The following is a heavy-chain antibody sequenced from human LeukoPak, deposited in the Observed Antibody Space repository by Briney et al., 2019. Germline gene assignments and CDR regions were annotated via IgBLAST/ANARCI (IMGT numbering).Heavy chain of an antibody. J-gene: IGHJ4*02. CDR3: ARGGKLLPDGPALDY. V-gene: IGHV4-4*07. Sequence: SETLSLTCTVSGGSISSYYWSWIRQPAGKGLEWIGRIYSSGNTNYNPSLKSRVTMSVDTSKKQFSLKLSSVTAADTAVYYCARGGKLLPDGPALDYWGQGTLVTVSS. CDR2: IYSSGNT. D-gene: IGHD1-26*01. CDR1: GGSISSYY.